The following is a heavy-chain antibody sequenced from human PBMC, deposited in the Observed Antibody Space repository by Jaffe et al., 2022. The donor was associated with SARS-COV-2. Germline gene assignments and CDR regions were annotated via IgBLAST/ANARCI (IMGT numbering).Heavy chain of an antibody. V-gene: IGHV4-39*01. Sequence: QLQLQESGPGLVKPSETLSLTCTVSGGSISSTSYSWGWIRQPPGKGLEWIVSIYYTGSTYYNPSLKSRVTISVDTSKNQFSLKLNSVTAADTAVYYCARHLSRWVVTAPFDYWGQGTLVTVSS. CDR2: IYYTGST. CDR1: GGSISSTSYS. J-gene: IGHJ4*02. D-gene: IGHD2-21*02. CDR3: ARHLSRWVVTAPFDY.